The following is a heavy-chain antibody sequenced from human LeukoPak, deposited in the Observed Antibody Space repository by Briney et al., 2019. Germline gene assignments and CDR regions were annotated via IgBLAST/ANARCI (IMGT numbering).Heavy chain of an antibody. CDR2: INHSGST. CDR3: ARRRVSSRPSPGARFDP. V-gene: IGHV4-34*01. D-gene: IGHD6-6*01. J-gene: IGHJ5*02. Sequence: SETLSLTCAVYGGSFSGYYWSWIRQPPGKGLEWIGEINHSGSTNYNPSLKSRVTISVDTSKNQFSLKLGSVTAADTAVYYCARRRVSSRPSPGARFDPWGQGTLVTVSS. CDR1: GGSFSGYY.